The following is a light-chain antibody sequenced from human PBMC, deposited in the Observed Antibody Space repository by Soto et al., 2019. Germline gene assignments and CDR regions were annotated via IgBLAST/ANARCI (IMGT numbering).Light chain of an antibody. V-gene: IGKV1-5*03. Sequence: DIQLTQSPSTLSASVGDSVTIPCRASQSISIWLACYQQKPGKAPKILSYKASSLETGVPSRFSGSGSGTEFTLTISSLQPDDFANYYCQRYSTYNPRTFGQGTKVDIK. CDR3: QRYSTYNPRT. CDR1: QSISIW. J-gene: IGKJ1*01. CDR2: KAS.